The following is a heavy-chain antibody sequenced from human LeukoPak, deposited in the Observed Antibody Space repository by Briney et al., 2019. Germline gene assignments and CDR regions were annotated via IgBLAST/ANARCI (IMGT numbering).Heavy chain of an antibody. Sequence: ASVKVSCKASGYTFTSYAMNWVRQAPGQGLEWMGWINTNTGNPTYAQGFTGRFVFSLDTSVSTAYLQISSLKAEDTAVYYCARSYRGVVVVAATLSHYYYGMDVWGQGTTVTVSS. V-gene: IGHV7-4-1*02. J-gene: IGHJ6*02. CDR1: GYTFTSYA. D-gene: IGHD2-15*01. CDR2: INTNTGNP. CDR3: ARSYRGVVVVAATLSHYYYGMDV.